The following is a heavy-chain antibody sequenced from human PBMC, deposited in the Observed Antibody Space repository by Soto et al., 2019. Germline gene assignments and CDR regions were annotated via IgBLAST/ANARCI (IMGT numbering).Heavy chain of an antibody. Sequence: EVQLVESGGGLVRPGGSVRLSCAASGLTFSVSSMHWVRQASGKGLEWLGRIRSRANHYATTYSESLKGRVIISRDDSQDTMFLEMSSLRTEDTAMYYCAIEGVGFGHWGQGTLVTVSS. V-gene: IGHV3-73*01. CDR2: IRSRANHYAT. CDR3: AIEGVGFGH. CDR1: GLTFSVSS. J-gene: IGHJ4*02. D-gene: IGHD3-16*01.